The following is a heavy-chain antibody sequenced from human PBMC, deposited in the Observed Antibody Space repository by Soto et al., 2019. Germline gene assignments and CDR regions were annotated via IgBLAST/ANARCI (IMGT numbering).Heavy chain of an antibody. CDR2: TYYTSKWYY. V-gene: IGHV6-1*01. Sequence: PSQTLSLTCAISGDSVSSNSVAWNWIRQSPSRGLEWLGRTYYTSKWYYDYAVSVRSRITINPDTSNNQFSLHLNSVTPDDTAMYYCARGLWQWLDENWFDPWGQGTLVTVSS. J-gene: IGHJ5*02. CDR1: GDSVSSNSVA. D-gene: IGHD6-19*01. CDR3: ARGLWQWLDENWFDP.